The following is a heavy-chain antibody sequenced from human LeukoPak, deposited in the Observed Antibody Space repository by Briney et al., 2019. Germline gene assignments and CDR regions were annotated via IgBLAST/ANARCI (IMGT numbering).Heavy chain of an antibody. CDR3: ARWLELMRNFDW. D-gene: IGHD5-24*01. CDR2: IKQDGSEK. CDR1: GLTFSDNW. Sequence: AGSLRLSCVGSGLTFSDNWMSWVRQAPGKGREWVANIKQDGSEKDYVDALKGRFTISRDNAKNSLYQQMNSLRAEDTAVYYCARWLELMRNFDWWGQGTLVTVSS. J-gene: IGHJ4*02. V-gene: IGHV3-7*01.